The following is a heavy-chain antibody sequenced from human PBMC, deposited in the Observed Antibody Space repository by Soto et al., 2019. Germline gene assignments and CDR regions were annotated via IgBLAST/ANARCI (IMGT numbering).Heavy chain of an antibody. Sequence: GGSLRLSCAASGFTFSSYAMSWVRQAPGKGLEWVSAISGSGGSTYYADSVKGRFTISRDNSKNTLYLQMNSLRAEDTAVYYCAKEVVAAPPYYYYYMDVWGKGTTVTVSS. CDR1: GFTFSSYA. D-gene: IGHD2-15*01. CDR3: AKEVVAAPPYYYYYMDV. J-gene: IGHJ6*03. V-gene: IGHV3-23*01. CDR2: ISGSGGST.